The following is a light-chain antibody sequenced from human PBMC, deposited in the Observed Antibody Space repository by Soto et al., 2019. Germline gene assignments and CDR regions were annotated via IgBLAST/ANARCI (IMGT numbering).Light chain of an antibody. V-gene: IGLV4-69*01. Sequence: QPVLTQSPSASASLGASVNLTCTLSSGHSSYAIAWHQQQPGQGPRYLMKLNSDGSHSKGDEIPDRFSGSSSGAERYLTSASLQSEDEADYYCPTWNTSIVVFGGGTKLTVL. CDR2: LNSDGSH. CDR1: SGHSSYA. J-gene: IGLJ2*01. CDR3: PTWNTSIVV.